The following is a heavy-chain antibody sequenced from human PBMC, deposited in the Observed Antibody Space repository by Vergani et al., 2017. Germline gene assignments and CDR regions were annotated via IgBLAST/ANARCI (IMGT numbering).Heavy chain of an antibody. CDR2: IYWNDDQ. V-gene: IGHV2-5*04. J-gene: IGHJ6*03. Sequence: QIPLKESGPTLVKPTQTLTLTCTFSGFSLNTRGVSVAWIRQPPGKALDWLALIYWNDDQHYSPSLNNRVTITKDTSKNQVVLTMTNMDYVDTGTYYCVYRKTGCGTTGCFYPFYYYYYRDVWGKGTTVTVSS. CDR3: VYRKTGCGTTGCFYPFYYYYYRDV. D-gene: IGHD1-7*01. CDR1: GFSLNTRGVS.